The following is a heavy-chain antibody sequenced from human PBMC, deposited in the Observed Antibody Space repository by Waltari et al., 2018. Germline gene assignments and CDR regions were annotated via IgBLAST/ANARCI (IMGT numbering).Heavy chain of an antibody. D-gene: IGHD6-13*01. J-gene: IGHJ4*02. CDR1: GGTFSSHA. Sequence: QVQLVQSGAEVKKPGSSVKVSCKASGGTFSSHAIDWVRRAPGQGLEWMGGIIPIFGTANYAQKFQGRVTITADESTSTAYMELSSLRSEDTAVYYCARVSSSWDVLTLDYWGQGTLVTVSS. CDR2: IIPIFGTA. V-gene: IGHV1-69*12. CDR3: ARVSSSWDVLTLDY.